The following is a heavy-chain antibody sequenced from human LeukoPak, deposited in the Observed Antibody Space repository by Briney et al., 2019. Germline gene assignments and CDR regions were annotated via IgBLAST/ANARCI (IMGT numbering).Heavy chain of an antibody. CDR3: ARSPAAVPGAYYYYYMDV. V-gene: IGHV4-30-2*01. CDR1: GGSISSGGYY. J-gene: IGHJ6*03. D-gene: IGHD2-2*01. Sequence: PSQTLSLTCTVSGGSISSGGYYWSWIRQPPGKGLEWIGYIYHSGSTYYNPSLKSRVTISVDRSKNQFSLKLSSVTAADTAVYYCARSPAAVPGAYYYYYMDVWGKGTTDTVSS. CDR2: IYHSGST.